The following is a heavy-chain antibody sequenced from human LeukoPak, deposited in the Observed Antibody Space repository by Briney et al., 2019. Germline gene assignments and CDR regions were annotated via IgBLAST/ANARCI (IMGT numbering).Heavy chain of an antibody. CDR3: AKEGTASKPSDLDH. CDR1: GFIFTDYG. V-gene: IGHV3-30*02. D-gene: IGHD1/OR15-1a*01. Sequence: GSLRLSCAASGFIFTDYGMHWVRQAPGKGLEWLTFIRNDGSDKYYADSVKGRFTISRDNSKNTLYLQMNSLTSEDTAVYYCAKEGTASKPSDLDHRGQGILVTVSS. CDR2: IRNDGSDK. J-gene: IGHJ4*02.